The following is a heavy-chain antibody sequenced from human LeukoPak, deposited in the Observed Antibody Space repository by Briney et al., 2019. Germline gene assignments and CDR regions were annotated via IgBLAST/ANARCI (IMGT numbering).Heavy chain of an antibody. D-gene: IGHD6-13*01. V-gene: IGHV3-21*01. CDR3: ARDASGYSSSWYYFDY. Sequence: GGSLRLSCAASGFTFSSYSMNWVRQAPGQRLEWVPSISSSSSYIYYADSVKGRFTISRDNAKNSLYLQMNSLRAEDTAVYYCARDASGYSSSWYYFDYWGQGTLVTVSS. J-gene: IGHJ4*02. CDR2: ISSSSSYI. CDR1: GFTFSSYS.